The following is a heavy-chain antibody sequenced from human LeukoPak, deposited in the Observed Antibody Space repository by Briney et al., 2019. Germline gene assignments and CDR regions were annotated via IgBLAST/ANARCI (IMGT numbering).Heavy chain of an antibody. CDR3: ARGSIYYDSSGYCDY. Sequence: SGGSLRLSCAASGFTFSSYEMNWVRQAPGKGLEWVSYISSSGSTIYYADSVKGRFTISRDNAKNSLYLQMNSLSAEDTAVYYCARGSIYYDSSGYCDYWGQGTLVTVSS. CDR1: GFTFSSYE. J-gene: IGHJ4*02. CDR2: ISSSGSTI. D-gene: IGHD3-22*01. V-gene: IGHV3-48*03.